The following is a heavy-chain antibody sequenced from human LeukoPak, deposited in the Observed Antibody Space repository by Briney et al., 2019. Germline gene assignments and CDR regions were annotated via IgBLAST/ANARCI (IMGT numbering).Heavy chain of an antibody. CDR3: AKDLGSSWYGGFDY. CDR1: GFTFSNYA. V-gene: IGHV3-30*04. D-gene: IGHD6-13*01. J-gene: IGHJ4*02. CDR2: ISHDGSNK. Sequence: GRSLRLSCAASGFTFSNYAMHWVRQAPGKGLEWVAVISHDGSNKYYADSVKGRFTISRDSSKNTLYLQMNSLRAEDTAVYYCAKDLGSSWYGGFDYWGQGTLVTVSS.